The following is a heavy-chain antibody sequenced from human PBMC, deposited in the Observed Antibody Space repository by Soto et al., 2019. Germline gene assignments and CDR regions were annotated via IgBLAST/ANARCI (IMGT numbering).Heavy chain of an antibody. CDR2: ISGSGGST. J-gene: IGHJ4*02. CDR1: GFTFSSYA. Sequence: PGGSLRLSCAASGFTFSSYAMSWVRQAPGKGLEWVSAISGSGGSTYYADSVKGRFTISRDNSKNTLYLQMNSLRAEDTAVYYCATFKRERDGYSDFDYWGQGTLVTVSS. CDR3: ATFKRERDGYSDFDY. V-gene: IGHV3-23*01. D-gene: IGHD4-4*01.